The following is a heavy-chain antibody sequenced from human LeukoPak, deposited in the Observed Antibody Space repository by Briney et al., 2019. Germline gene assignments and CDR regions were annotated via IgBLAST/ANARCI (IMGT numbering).Heavy chain of an antibody. CDR1: GXSFSTYC. CDR2: IYPGDSDS. CDR3: ARRYYDLWSGYYSSYYFDY. J-gene: IGHJ4*02. Sequence: GESLKISFKGSGXSFSTYCIGWVRQMPGKGLEWMGIIYPGDSDSRYSPSFQGQVTISADKSISTAYLQWSSLKASDTAMYYCARRYYDLWSGYYSSYYFDYWGQGTLVTVSS. V-gene: IGHV5-51*01. D-gene: IGHD3-3*01.